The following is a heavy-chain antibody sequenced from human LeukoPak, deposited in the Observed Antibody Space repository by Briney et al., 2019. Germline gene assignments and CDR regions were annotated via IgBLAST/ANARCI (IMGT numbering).Heavy chain of an antibody. CDR2: INHSGST. V-gene: IGHV4-34*01. Sequence: PSETLSLTCAVYGGSFSGYYWSWIRQPPGKGPEWIGEINHSGSTNYNPSLKSRVTISVDTSKNQFSLKLSSVTAADTAVYYCARGFPGWFDPWGQGTLVTVSS. CDR3: ARGFPGWFDP. CDR1: GGSFSGYY. J-gene: IGHJ5*02.